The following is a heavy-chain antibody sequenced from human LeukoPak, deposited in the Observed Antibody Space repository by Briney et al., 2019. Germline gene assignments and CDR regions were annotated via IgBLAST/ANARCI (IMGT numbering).Heavy chain of an antibody. CDR2: ISYDGSNK. D-gene: IGHD6-13*01. CDR1: GFTFSSYG. J-gene: IGHJ4*02. CDR3: ARDPTAIAAAGMEGSGFDY. Sequence: GGSLRLSCAASGFTFSSYGMHWVRQAPGEGLEWMAVISYDGSNKYYADSVKGRFTISRDNSKNTLYLQMNSLRAEDTAVYYCARDPTAIAAAGMEGSGFDYWGQGTLVTVSS. V-gene: IGHV3-30*03.